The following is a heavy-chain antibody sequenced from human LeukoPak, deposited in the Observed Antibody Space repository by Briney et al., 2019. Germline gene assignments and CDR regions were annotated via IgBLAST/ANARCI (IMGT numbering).Heavy chain of an antibody. CDR3: ARADRFLGYYYYMDV. V-gene: IGHV4-61*02. Sequence: SQTLSLTCTVSGGSISSGSYYWSWIRQPAGKGLEWIGRIYTSGSTNYNPSLKSRVTISVDTSKNQFPLKLSSVTAADTAVYYCARADRFLGYYYYMDVWGKGTTVTVSS. CDR2: IYTSGST. CDR1: GGSISSGSYY. J-gene: IGHJ6*03. D-gene: IGHD3-3*01.